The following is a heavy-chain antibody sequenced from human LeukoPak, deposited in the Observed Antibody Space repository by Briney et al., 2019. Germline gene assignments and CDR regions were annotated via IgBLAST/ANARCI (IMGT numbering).Heavy chain of an antibody. CDR3: AREQRLIVVVPAAMLGY. Sequence: PGGSLRLSCAASGFTFGSYAMSWVRQAPGKGLEWVSGISGSGGSTYYADSVKGRFTISRDNSKNTLYLQMNSLRAEDTALYYCAREQRLIVVVPAAMLGYWGQGTLVTVSS. CDR1: GFTFGSYA. CDR2: ISGSGGST. J-gene: IGHJ4*02. V-gene: IGHV3-23*01. D-gene: IGHD2-2*01.